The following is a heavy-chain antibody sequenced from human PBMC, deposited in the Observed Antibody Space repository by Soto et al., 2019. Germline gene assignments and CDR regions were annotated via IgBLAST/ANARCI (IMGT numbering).Heavy chain of an antibody. J-gene: IGHJ5*02. CDR1: GGSISSYY. D-gene: IGHD3-9*01. CDR2: IYYSGST. CDR3: ARVPLSGDDILTGFWFDP. Sequence: SDTLSLTCTVSGGSISSYYWSWIRQPPGKGLEWIGYIYYSGSTNYNPSLKSRVTISVDTSKNQFSLKLSSVTAADTAVYYCARVPLSGDDILTGFWFDPWGQGNLVNVSS. V-gene: IGHV4-59*01.